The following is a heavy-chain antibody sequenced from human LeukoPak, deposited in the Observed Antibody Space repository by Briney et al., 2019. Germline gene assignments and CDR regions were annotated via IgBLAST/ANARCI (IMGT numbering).Heavy chain of an antibody. J-gene: IGHJ4*02. D-gene: IGHD3-22*01. CDR2: ISDDGSDK. Sequence: PGRSLRLSCAASGFTFSSYAMHWVRQAPGKGLEWVAVISDDGSDKYYADSVKGRFTISRDNAKNSLYLQMNSLRAEDTAVYYCARSYYYDSSGYYYWGQGTLVTVSS. V-gene: IGHV3-30*07. CDR1: GFTFSSYA. CDR3: ARSYYYDSSGYYY.